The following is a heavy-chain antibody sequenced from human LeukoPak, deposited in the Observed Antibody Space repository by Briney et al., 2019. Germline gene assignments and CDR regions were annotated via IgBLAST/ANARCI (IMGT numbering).Heavy chain of an antibody. CDR2: IHTSGST. D-gene: IGHD6-19*01. V-gene: IGHV4-4*07. CDR3: ARVRLGRGLDY. CDR1: GYSISSYY. Sequence: SETLSLTCTVSGYSISSYYWGWIRQPAGKGLEWIGRIHTSGSTYYSPSLKSRVTMSVDTSTNQFSLKLSSVTAADTAMYYCARVRLGRGLDYWGQGTLVTVSS. J-gene: IGHJ4*02.